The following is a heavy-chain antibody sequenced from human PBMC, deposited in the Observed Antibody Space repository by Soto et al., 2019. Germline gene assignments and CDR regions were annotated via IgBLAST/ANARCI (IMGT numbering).Heavy chain of an antibody. D-gene: IGHD2-2*01. CDR3: ASNEGGVVVVPDQSEYYYYHYGMDV. CDR2: IIPIFGTA. Sequence: SVKVSCKASGGTFSSYAISWVRQAPGQGLEWMGGIIPIFGTANYAQKFQGRVTITADESTSTAYMELSSLRSEDTAVYYCASNEGGVVVVPDQSEYYYYHYGMDVWGQGTTVTVSS. J-gene: IGHJ6*02. CDR1: GGTFSSYA. V-gene: IGHV1-69*13.